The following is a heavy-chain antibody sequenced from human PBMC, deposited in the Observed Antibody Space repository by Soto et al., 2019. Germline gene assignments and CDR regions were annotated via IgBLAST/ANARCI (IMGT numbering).Heavy chain of an antibody. CDR3: AKGRSANYDIFPNYYKHYYAYYVMDV. CDR1: GFTFSTYA. Sequence: EVKLLESGGGLVQPGGSLRLSCAASGFTFSTYAMSWVRQAPGKGLEWVSGISGSGDSTYYADTLKGRFTISRDNSKNTLHLQMNSLRAEDTAIYYCAKGRSANYDIFPNYYKHYYAYYVMDVWGPGTTVTVSS. V-gene: IGHV3-23*01. CDR2: ISGSGDST. J-gene: IGHJ6*02. D-gene: IGHD3-9*01.